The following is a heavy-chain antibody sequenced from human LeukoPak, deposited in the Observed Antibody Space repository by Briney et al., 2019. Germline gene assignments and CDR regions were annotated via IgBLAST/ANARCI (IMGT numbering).Heavy chain of an antibody. D-gene: IGHD5-24*01. V-gene: IGHV4-34*01. J-gene: IGHJ4*02. CDR2: INPSGGT. CDR1: GGSFSGYY. Sequence: PSETLSHTCAVYGGSFSGYYWSWIRQPPGKGLEWMGGINPSGGTNDNPSLKSRVTISVDTSNNQFSLNLSSVTAADTAVYYCARGRDAYKTGYWGQGTLVTVSS. CDR3: ARGRDAYKTGY.